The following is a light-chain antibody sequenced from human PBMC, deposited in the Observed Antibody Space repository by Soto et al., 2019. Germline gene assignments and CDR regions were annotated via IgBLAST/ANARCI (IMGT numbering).Light chain of an antibody. CDR1: TSNIGSNY. CDR3: AAWDDSLSCFV. Sequence: QSVLTQPPSASGTPGQRVTIPCSGSTSNIGSNYVYWYQQLPGTAPKLLIYRNDQRPSGVPDRFSGSKSGTSASLAISGLRSEDEADYYCAAWDDSLSCFVFGAGTKLTVL. J-gene: IGLJ1*01. CDR2: RND. V-gene: IGLV1-47*01.